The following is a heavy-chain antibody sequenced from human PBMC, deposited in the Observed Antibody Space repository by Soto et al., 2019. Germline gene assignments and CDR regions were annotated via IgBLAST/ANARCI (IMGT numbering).Heavy chain of an antibody. CDR1: GGSISSYY. V-gene: IGHV4-59*01. CDR2: IYYSGST. CDR3: ARGDPIAARPALEY. J-gene: IGHJ4*02. D-gene: IGHD6-6*01. Sequence: PSETLSLTCTVCGGSISSYYWSWIRQPPGKGLEWIGYIYYSGSTNYNPSLKSRVTISVDTSKNQFSLKLSSVTAADTAVYYCARGDPIAARPALEYWGQGTLVTVSS.